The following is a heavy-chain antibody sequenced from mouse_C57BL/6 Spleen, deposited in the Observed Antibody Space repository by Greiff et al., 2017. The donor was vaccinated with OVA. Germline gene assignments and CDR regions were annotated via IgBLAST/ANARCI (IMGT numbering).Heavy chain of an antibody. D-gene: IGHD2-3*01. V-gene: IGHV5-6*02. Sequence: DVKLQESGGDLVKPGGSLKLSCAASGFTFSSYGMSWVRQTPDKRLEWVATISSGGSYTYYPDSVKGRFTISRDNAKNTLYLQMSSLKSEDTAMYYCARHDLGFDYWGQGTTLTVSS. CDR3: ARHDLGFDY. J-gene: IGHJ2*01. CDR2: ISSGGSYT. CDR1: GFTFSSYG.